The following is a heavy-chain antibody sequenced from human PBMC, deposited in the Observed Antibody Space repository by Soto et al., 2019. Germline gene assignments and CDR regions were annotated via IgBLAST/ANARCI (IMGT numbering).Heavy chain of an antibody. CDR2: IYYSGSI. J-gene: IGHJ3*02. CDR3: ARFYGNAFDI. V-gene: IGHV4-39*01. D-gene: IGHD4-17*01. Sequence: SEPLNRTSTVSGGSVSSDRYNWDWIRQPPGKGLEWIVTIYYSGSIDYNPSLKSRVTISEDTSNNQFSLTVTSVTAADTAVYYCARFYGNAFDIWGRGATVTVSS. CDR1: GGSVSSDRYN.